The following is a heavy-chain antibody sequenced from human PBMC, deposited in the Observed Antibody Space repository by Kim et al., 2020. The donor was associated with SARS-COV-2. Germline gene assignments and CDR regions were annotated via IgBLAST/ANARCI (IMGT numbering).Heavy chain of an antibody. D-gene: IGHD2-15*01. V-gene: IGHV4-39*01. J-gene: IGHJ5*02. CDR3: ARTLVAATWFDP. CDR1: GGSISSSSYY. CDR2: IYYSGST. Sequence: SETLSLTCSVSGGSISSSSYYWGWIRQPPGKGLEWIGSIYYSGSTYYNPSLKSRVTISVDTSKNQFSLKLSSVTAADTAVYYCARTLVAATWFDPWGQGTLVTVSS.